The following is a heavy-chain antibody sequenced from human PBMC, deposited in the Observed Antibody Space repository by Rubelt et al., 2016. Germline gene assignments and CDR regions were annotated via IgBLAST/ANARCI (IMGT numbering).Heavy chain of an antibody. D-gene: IGHD2-8*01. CDR3: ARMGLADARWYFDH. Sequence: QVQLQESGPGLVKPSETLSLTCAVSGGSISTYYWSWIRQPPGKGLEWIGSISYGGITYFNSSLQSRVITSFDTSRDQFSLSRTSGTAADTAVYHCARMGLADARWYFDHWGRGTPVTVSP. CDR1: GGSISTYY. V-gene: IGHV4-59*05. J-gene: IGHJ2*01. CDR2: ISYGGIT.